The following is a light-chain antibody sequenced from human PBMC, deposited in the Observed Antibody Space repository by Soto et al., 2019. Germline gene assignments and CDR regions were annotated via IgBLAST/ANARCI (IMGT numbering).Light chain of an antibody. CDR1: SSDVGLYNY. V-gene: IGLV2-11*01. CDR3: CSYGGPYSWL. J-gene: IGLJ3*02. Sequence: QSALTQPRSVPGSPGQSVTISCTGTSSDVGLYNYVSWYQQEAGKAPKLIIYDVNKRPSGVPDRCSGSKSGNTASLTISGLQADDEADYICCSYGGPYSWLFGGGTKLTVL. CDR2: DVN.